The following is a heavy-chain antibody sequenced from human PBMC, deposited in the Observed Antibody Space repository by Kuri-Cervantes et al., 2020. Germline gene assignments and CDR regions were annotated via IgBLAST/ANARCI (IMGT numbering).Heavy chain of an antibody. CDR2: IWYDGSNK. V-gene: IGHV3-33*01. Sequence: LSLTCAASGFTFSSYGMHWVRQAPGKGLEWVAVIWYDGSNKYYADSVKGRFTISRDNSKNTLYLQMNSLRAEDTAVYYCARDLTAAGNNDAFDIWGQGTMVTVSS. J-gene: IGHJ3*02. CDR3: ARDLTAAGNNDAFDI. CDR1: GFTFSSYG. D-gene: IGHD6-13*01.